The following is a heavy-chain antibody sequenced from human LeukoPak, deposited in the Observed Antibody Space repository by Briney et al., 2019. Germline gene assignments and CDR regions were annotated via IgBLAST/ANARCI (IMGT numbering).Heavy chain of an antibody. CDR1: GFTFSYYG. V-gene: IGHV3-30*02. Sequence: GGSLRLSCVASGFTFSYYGMHWVRQAPGKGLEWVAFIRYEGNEKYYADSVKGRFTISRDNSKNTLYLEMNSLRIEDTAVYYCVKDLMRDRWFGESWGQGILVTVSS. J-gene: IGHJ5*02. D-gene: IGHD3-10*01. CDR3: VKDLMRDRWFGES. CDR2: IRYEGNEK.